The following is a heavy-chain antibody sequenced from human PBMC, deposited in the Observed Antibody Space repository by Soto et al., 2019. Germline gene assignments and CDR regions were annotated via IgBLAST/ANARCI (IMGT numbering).Heavy chain of an antibody. D-gene: IGHD4-17*01. J-gene: IGHJ4*02. Sequence: GGSLRLSCAASGFTFSSYGMHWVRQAPGKGLEWVAVIWYDGSNKYYADSVKGRFTISRDNSKNTLYLQMNSLRAEDTAVYYCARDRMTTATFFDYWGQGTLVTVSS. CDR2: IWYDGSNK. CDR3: ARDRMTTATFFDY. CDR1: GFTFSSYG. V-gene: IGHV3-33*01.